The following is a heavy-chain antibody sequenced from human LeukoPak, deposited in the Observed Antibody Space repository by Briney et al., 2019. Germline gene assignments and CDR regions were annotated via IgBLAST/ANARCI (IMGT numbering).Heavy chain of an antibody. CDR1: GFTFSSYA. V-gene: IGHV3-23*01. J-gene: IGHJ4*02. CDR2: ISGSGGST. CDR3: AKLPDSGSYYFDY. Sequence: GGSLRLSCAASGFTFSSYAMSWVRQAPGKGLEWVSSISGSGGSTYYADSVKGRFTISRDNSKNTLYVQMNSLRAEDTAVYYCAKLPDSGSYYFDYWGQGTLVTVSS. D-gene: IGHD1-26*01.